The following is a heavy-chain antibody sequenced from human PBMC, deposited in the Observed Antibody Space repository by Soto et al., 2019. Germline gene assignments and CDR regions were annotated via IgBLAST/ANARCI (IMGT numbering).Heavy chain of an antibody. CDR1: GGSFSGYY. V-gene: IGHV4-34*01. J-gene: IGHJ3*02. Sequence: AETLALTCAVYGGSFSGYYWNWIRQHPGKGLEWIGEINHSGSTNYNPSLKSRVTISVDTPKNQFSLKLSSVTAANTAVYYCARCRRWYSSSCTLPLAFDIGGQGTMVNVSS. CDR2: INHSGST. D-gene: IGHD6-13*01. CDR3: ARCRRWYSSSCTLPLAFDI.